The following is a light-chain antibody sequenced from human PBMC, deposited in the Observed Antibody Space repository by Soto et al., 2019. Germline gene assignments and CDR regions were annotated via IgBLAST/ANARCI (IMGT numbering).Light chain of an antibody. CDR1: SSDVGGYNY. Sequence: QSALTQPRSVSGSPGQSVTISCTGPSSDVGGYNYVSWYQQHPGKAPKLMIYDVSKRPSGVPDRFSGSKSGNTASLTISGLQAEDEAHYYCCSSAGSYTSVFGGGTKVTVL. CDR2: DVS. CDR3: CSSAGSYTSV. J-gene: IGLJ3*02. V-gene: IGLV2-11*01.